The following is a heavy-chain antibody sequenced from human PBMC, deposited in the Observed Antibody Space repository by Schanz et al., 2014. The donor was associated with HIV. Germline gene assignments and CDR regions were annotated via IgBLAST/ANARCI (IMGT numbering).Heavy chain of an antibody. J-gene: IGHJ6*02. Sequence: EVQVVESGGGLVQPGGSLRLSCEASGFSLSHYWMSWVRQAPGKGPQWVANIKDDGSEKFYADSVKGRFNISRDNAENLLYXXXXKLRAEDTGVYYXXXXGGDYDFWRFYVEPYXXXVWGQGT. D-gene: IGHD3-3*01. V-gene: IGHV3-7*01. CDR3: XXXGGDYDFWRFYVEPYXXXV. CDR2: IKDDGSEK. CDR1: GFSLSHYW.